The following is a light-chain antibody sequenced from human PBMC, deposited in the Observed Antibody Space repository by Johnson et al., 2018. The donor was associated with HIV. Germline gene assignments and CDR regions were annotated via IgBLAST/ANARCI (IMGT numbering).Light chain of an antibody. Sequence: QSVLTQPPSVSAAAGQKVTISCSGSSSNIGNNYVAWYQQVPGTAPKLLIYDNNKRPSGIPDRFSGSKSGTSATLGITGLQTGDEADYYCGTWDNSLSANVFGTGTKVTVL. CDR1: SSNIGNNY. CDR3: GTWDNSLSANV. J-gene: IGLJ1*01. V-gene: IGLV1-51*01. CDR2: DNN.